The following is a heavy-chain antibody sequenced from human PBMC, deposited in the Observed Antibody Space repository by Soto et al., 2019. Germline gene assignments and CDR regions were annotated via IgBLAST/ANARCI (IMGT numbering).Heavy chain of an antibody. CDR2: ISRDGTNT. CDR3: VKETYYYDVSSYYPLGS. J-gene: IGHJ5*02. D-gene: IGHD3-22*01. V-gene: IGHV3-43*01. Sequence: GGSLRLSCAASGFTFDDYNMHWVRQSPGKGLEWVSLISRDGTNTNYAESVKGRFTISRDNSKNSLYLQMNSLRTEDTALYYCVKETYYYDVSSYYPLGSWGQGTLVTVSS. CDR1: GFTFDDYN.